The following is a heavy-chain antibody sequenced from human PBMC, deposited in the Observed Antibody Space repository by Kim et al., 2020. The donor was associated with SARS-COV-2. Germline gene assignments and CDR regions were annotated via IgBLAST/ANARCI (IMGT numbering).Heavy chain of an antibody. CDR3: ARDQGSREAVAGQYYFDY. Sequence: GGSLRLSCAASGFTFSSYEMNWVRQAPGKGLEWVSYISSSGSTIYYADSVKGRFTISRDNAKNSLYLQMNSLRAEDTAVYYCARDQGSREAVAGQYYFDYWGQGTLVTVSS. V-gene: IGHV3-48*03. J-gene: IGHJ4*02. CDR2: ISSSGSTI. D-gene: IGHD6-19*01. CDR1: GFTFSSYE.